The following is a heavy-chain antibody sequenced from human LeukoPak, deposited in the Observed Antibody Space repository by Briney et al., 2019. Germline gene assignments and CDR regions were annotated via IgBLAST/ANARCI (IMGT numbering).Heavy chain of an antibody. V-gene: IGHV3-48*03. Sequence: PGGSLRLSCAASGFTFSSYEMNWVRQAPGKGLEWVSYISSSGSTIYYADSVKGRFTISRDNAKNSLYLQMNSLRAEDTAVYYCARVGSIAAAGTYDYWGQGTLVTVSS. D-gene: IGHD6-13*01. J-gene: IGHJ4*02. CDR2: ISSSGSTI. CDR3: ARVGSIAAAGTYDY. CDR1: GFTFSSYE.